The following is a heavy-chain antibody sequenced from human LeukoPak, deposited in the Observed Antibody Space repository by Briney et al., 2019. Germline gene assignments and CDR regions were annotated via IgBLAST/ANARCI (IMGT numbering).Heavy chain of an antibody. V-gene: IGHV3-30*02. D-gene: IGHD2-15*01. Sequence: GGSLRLSCAASGFTVSSNYMSWVRQAPGTGLEWVTYVRYDESDKFYTDSVKGRFTISRDNSKNRVYLQMNSLRAEDTAVYYCMKSGDAPATRGASFYYYMDAWGKGTTVTVSS. CDR1: GFTVSSNY. CDR3: MKSGDAPATRGASFYYYMDA. CDR2: VRYDESDK. J-gene: IGHJ6*03.